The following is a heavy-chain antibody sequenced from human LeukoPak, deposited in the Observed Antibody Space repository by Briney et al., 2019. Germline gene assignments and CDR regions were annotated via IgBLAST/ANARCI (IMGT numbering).Heavy chain of an antibody. V-gene: IGHV1-46*01. CDR2: INPTVGDT. J-gene: IGHJ3*02. D-gene: IGHD6-25*01. CDR3: ARYGFSSVWQGGWHAFDI. CDR1: GYTFTSYY. Sequence: ASVKVSCKASGYTFTSYYVHWVRQAPGQGLQWMGIINPTVGDTIYAQRFQGRVTMTRDMSTRTVYMELSSLRSEDTAVYYCARYGFSSVWQGGWHAFDIWGHGTMVTVSS.